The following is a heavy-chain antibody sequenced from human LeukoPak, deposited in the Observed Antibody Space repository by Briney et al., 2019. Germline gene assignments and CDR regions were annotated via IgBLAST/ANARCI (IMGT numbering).Heavy chain of an antibody. D-gene: IGHD3-22*01. J-gene: IGHJ4*02. CDR3: AKDPVHSSGYRG. V-gene: IGHV3-23*01. CDR1: GFTFSTYA. Sequence: GGSLRLSCAASGFTFSTYAMTWVRQAPGKGLEWVSLISGTGGSTYYADSVKGRFTISRDNSKNTLYLQMNSLRAEDTAVYYCAKDPVHSSGYRGWGQGTLVTVSS. CDR2: ISGTGGST.